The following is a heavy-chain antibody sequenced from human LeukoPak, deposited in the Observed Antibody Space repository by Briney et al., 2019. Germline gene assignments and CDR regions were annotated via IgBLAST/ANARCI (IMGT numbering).Heavy chain of an antibody. V-gene: IGHV1-2*02. Sequence: ASVKVSCKASGYTFTGYYMHWVRQAPGQGLEWMGWINPNSGGTNYAQKFQGRVTMTRDTSISTAYMELSSLRSEDTAVYYCARDGAYELYYYYYYYMDVWGKGTTVTVSS. CDR2: INPNSGGT. D-gene: IGHD1-7*01. CDR3: ARDGAYELYYYYYYYMDV. J-gene: IGHJ6*03. CDR1: GYTFTGYY.